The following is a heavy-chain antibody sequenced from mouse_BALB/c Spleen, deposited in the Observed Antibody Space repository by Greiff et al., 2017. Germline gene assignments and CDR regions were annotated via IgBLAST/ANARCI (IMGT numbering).Heavy chain of an antibody. J-gene: IGHJ4*01. Sequence: DVHLVESGGGLVQPGGSMKLSCAASGFTFSDAWMDWVSTSQEKGLEWVAEIRSKANNHATYYAESVKGRFTISRDDYKSSVYLQMNSLRAEDTGIYYCTRYTGGYAMDYWGQGTSVTVSS. V-gene: IGHV6-6*01. CDR3: TRYTGGYAMDY. CDR2: IRSKANNHAT. CDR1: GFTFSDAW.